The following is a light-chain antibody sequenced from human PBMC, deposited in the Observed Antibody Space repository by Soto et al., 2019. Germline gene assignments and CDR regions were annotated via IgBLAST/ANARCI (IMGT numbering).Light chain of an antibody. Sequence: DIVMTQSPDSLAVSLGERATINCKSSQSDLYSSNNKNYLAWYQQKPGQPPKLLIYWASTRESGVPDRFSGSGSGTDVTLTISSLQAEDVAVYYCQQYYSTLWTFGQGTKVEIK. J-gene: IGKJ1*01. CDR3: QQYYSTLWT. CDR2: WAS. V-gene: IGKV4-1*01. CDR1: QSDLYSSNNKNY.